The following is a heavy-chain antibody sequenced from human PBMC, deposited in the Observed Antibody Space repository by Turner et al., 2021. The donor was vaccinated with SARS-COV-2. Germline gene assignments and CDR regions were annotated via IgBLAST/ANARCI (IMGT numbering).Heavy chain of an antibody. Sequence: EVPLVESGGGLIQPGGSLRLSCAASGLTVSSNYMSWVRQAPGKGLEWVSVIYSGGSTYYADSVKGRFTISRDNSKNTLYLQMNSLRAEDTAVYYCARDLYYYGMDVWGQGTTVTVSS. CDR3: ARDLYYYGMDV. J-gene: IGHJ6*02. V-gene: IGHV3-53*01. CDR2: IYSGGST. CDR1: GLTVSSNY.